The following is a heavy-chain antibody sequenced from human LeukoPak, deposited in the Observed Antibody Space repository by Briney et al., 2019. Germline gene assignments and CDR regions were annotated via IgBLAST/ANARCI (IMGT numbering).Heavy chain of an antibody. D-gene: IGHD6-13*01. CDR3: ARRKRYSTNLYPNYYYYYYMDV. CDR2: ISPTSGTI. V-gene: IGHV3-48*03. J-gene: IGHJ6*03. CDR1: GFTFRSYE. Sequence: GGSLRLSCVGSGFTFRSYEMKWVRQAPGKGLEWISFISPTSGTIYYADSVKGRFTISRDNAKNSLYLQMNSLRAEDTAVYYCARRKRYSTNLYPNYYYYYYMDVWGKGTTVTVSS.